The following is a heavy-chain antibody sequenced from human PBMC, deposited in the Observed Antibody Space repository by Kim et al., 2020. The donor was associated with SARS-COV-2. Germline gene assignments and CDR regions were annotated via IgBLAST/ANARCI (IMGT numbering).Heavy chain of an antibody. CDR2: ILWDRGGE. CDR3: VKDILAGGADV. D-gene: IGHD4-17*01. J-gene: IGHJ6*02. V-gene: IGHV3-9*01. Sequence: GGSLRLSCVADGFNFHNNGKKWVWRAPGKGLDWVYGILWDRGGEGYADAVRGRFTLSRDTAANSVYLQMDSLRTDDTALYYCVKDILAGGADVWGQGTTVTVSS. CDR1: GFNFHNNG.